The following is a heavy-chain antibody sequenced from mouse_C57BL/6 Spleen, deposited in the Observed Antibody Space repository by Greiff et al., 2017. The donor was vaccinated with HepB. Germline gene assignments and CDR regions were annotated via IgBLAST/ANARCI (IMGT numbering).Heavy chain of an antibody. CDR2: IYPGDGDT. V-gene: IGHV1-80*01. D-gene: IGHD1-1*01. Sequence: QVQLQQSGAELVKPGASVKISCKASGYAFSSYWMNWVKQRPGKGLEWIGQIYPGDGDTNYNGKFKGKATLTADKSSSTAYMPLSSLTSEDSAVYCCARSSPLTTVVATPFAYWGQGTLVTVSA. CDR1: GYAFSSYW. J-gene: IGHJ3*01. CDR3: ARSSPLTTVVATPFAY.